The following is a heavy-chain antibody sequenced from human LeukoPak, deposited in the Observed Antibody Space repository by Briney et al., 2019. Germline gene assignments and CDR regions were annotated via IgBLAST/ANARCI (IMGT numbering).Heavy chain of an antibody. CDR3: ARANVRSGWLFDY. D-gene: IGHD6-19*01. CDR2: IIPIFGTT. Sequence: GASVKVSCKASGYTFTYYGISWVRQAPGQGLEWMGAIIPIFGTTNYAQKFQGRLTITADKSTSTAYMELSSLRSEDTAVYYCARANVRSGWLFDYWGQGTLVTVSS. CDR1: GYTFTYYG. J-gene: IGHJ4*02. V-gene: IGHV1-69*06.